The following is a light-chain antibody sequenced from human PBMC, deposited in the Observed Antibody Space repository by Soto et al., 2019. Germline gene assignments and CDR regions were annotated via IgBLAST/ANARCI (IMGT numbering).Light chain of an antibody. Sequence: QSALAQPASVSGSPGQSISISCTGTSSDVGVYDYVSWYQQHPGKAPKLMIYEVSNRPSGVSNRFSGSKSGNTASPTISGLQAEDGGDYYCSSYTRTRTYVFVPGTKV. CDR2: EVS. CDR3: SSYTRTRTYV. V-gene: IGLV2-14*01. J-gene: IGLJ1*01. CDR1: SSDVGVYDY.